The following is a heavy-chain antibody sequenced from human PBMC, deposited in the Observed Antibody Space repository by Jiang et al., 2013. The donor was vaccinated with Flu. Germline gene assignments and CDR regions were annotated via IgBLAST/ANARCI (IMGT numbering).Heavy chain of an antibody. J-gene: IGHJ4*02. D-gene: IGHD5-12*01. V-gene: IGHV1-69*04. Sequence: SGAEVKKPGSSVKVSCKTSGGTFSGYPITWVRRAPGQGLEWMGRIIPISGITNYAQSFQGRVTITADKSTKTVYMEMNNLSSEDTAMYYCARKGYSNTWGFAYWGQGTLVSVSS. CDR2: IIPISGIT. CDR1: GGTFSGYP. CDR3: ARKGYSNTWGFAY.